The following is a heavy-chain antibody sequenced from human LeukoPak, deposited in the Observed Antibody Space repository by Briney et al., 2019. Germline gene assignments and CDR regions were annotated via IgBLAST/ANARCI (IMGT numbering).Heavy chain of an antibody. Sequence: GSSVKVSCKASGGTFSSYTISWVRQAPGQGLEWMGRIIPIFGTANYAQRFQGRVTITADESTSTAYMELSSLRSEDTAVYYCARDLAAAGPGGVDYWGQGTLVTVSS. CDR1: GGTFSSYT. D-gene: IGHD6-13*01. CDR2: IIPIFGTA. CDR3: ARDLAAAGPGGVDY. J-gene: IGHJ4*02. V-gene: IGHV1-69*15.